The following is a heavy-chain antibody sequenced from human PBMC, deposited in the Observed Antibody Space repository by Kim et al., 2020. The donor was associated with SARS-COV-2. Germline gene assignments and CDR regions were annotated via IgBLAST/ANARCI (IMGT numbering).Heavy chain of an antibody. J-gene: IGHJ6*02. Sequence: PSPKSRVTISVDTPKHQFSLELSSVPAADTAVYYCARLGDYYYYGMDVWGQGTTVTVSS. V-gene: IGHV4-39*01. CDR3: ARLGDYYYYGMDV. D-gene: IGHD3-16*01.